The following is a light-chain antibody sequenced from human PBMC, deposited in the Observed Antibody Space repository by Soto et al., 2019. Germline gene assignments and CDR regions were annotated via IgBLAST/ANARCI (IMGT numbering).Light chain of an antibody. CDR3: QQGHNWPLT. CDR1: QSISSE. V-gene: IGKV3-15*01. Sequence: EIVMTQSPATLSVSPGESATLSCRASQSISSELAWYQRKPGQPPRLLIYGASTRATGVPARFTGSGSGSDFTLTISGLQSEEFAVYYCQQGHNWPLTFGQGTRLEI. J-gene: IGKJ2*01. CDR2: GAS.